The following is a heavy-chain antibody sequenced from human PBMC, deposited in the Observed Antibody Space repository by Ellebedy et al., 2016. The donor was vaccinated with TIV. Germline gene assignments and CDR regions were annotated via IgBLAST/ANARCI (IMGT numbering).Heavy chain of an antibody. CDR3: ARGLFYDNVGGRYTGGCDY. J-gene: IGHJ4*02. D-gene: IGHD3-16*01. Sequence: GESLKISCAASGFTXXSYGMXWVRXXPGKGLEWVAVIWYDGSNKYYADSVKGRFTISRDNSKNTLYLQMNSLRAEDTAVYYCARGLFYDNVGGRYTGGCDYWGQGTLVTVSS. CDR1: GFTXXSYG. V-gene: IGHV3-33*08. CDR2: IWYDGSNK.